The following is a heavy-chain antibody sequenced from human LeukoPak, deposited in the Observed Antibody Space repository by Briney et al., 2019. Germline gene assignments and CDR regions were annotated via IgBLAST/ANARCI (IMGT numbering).Heavy chain of an antibody. CDR3: ARSIAAAGNTFDY. V-gene: IGHV5-51*01. D-gene: IGHD6-13*01. J-gene: IGHJ4*02. Sequence: GESLMISCKGSGYTFTNYWIGWVRQMPGKGLEWMGIIFPGDSDTRYSPSFQGQVTISADESISTAYLQWSSLKASDTAIYYCARSIAAAGNTFDYWGQGTLVTVSS. CDR1: GYTFTNYW. CDR2: IFPGDSDT.